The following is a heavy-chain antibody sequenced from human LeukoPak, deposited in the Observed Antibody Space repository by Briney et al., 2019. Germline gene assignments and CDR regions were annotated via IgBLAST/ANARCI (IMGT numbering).Heavy chain of an antibody. J-gene: IGHJ6*03. CDR3: ARDDDYGSGTYMDV. CDR2: INPNSGGT. V-gene: IGHV1-2*02. D-gene: IGHD3-10*01. Sequence: GASVKVSCKASGYTFTSYGVSWMRQAPGQGLEWMGWINPNSGGTNYAQKFQGRVTMTRDTSINTAYMELDRLRSDDTAVYYCARDDDYGSGTYMDVWGKGTTVTVSS. CDR1: GYTFTSYG.